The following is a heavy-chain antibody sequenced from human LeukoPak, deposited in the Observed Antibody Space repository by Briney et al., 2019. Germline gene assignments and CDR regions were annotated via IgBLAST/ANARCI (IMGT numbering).Heavy chain of an antibody. CDR1: GFTFSSYS. CDR3: ARGNSWYSSSSGYYFDY. Sequence: GGSLRLSCAASGFTFSSYSMNWVRQAPGKGLEWVSSISSSSSYIHYADSVKGRFTISRDNAKNSLYLQMNSLRAEDTAVYYCARGNSWYSSSSGYYFDYWGQGTLVTVSS. D-gene: IGHD6-6*01. J-gene: IGHJ4*02. V-gene: IGHV3-21*01. CDR2: ISSSSSYI.